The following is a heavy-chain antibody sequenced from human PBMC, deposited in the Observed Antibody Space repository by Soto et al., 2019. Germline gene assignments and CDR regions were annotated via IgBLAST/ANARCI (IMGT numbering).Heavy chain of an antibody. Sequence: PGGSLRLSCTASGFTFGDYAMSWFRQAPGKGLEWVGFIRSKAYGGTTEYAASVKGRFTISRDDSKSIAYLQMNSLKTEDTAVYYCTSTGRAPGIAAAGYGPALDYWGQGTLVTVSS. CDR2: IRSKAYGGTT. D-gene: IGHD6-13*01. J-gene: IGHJ4*02. V-gene: IGHV3-49*03. CDR1: GFTFGDYA. CDR3: TSTGRAPGIAAAGYGPALDY.